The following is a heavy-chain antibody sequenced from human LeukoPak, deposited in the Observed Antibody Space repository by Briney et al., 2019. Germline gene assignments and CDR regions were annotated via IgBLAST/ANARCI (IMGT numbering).Heavy chain of an antibody. CDR1: GFTFSDYY. V-gene: IGHV3-11*05. Sequence: GGSLRLSCAASGFTFSDYYMSWIRQAPGKGLEWVSYISSSSSYTNYANSVKGRFTISRDNAKNSLYLQMNSLRAEDTAVYYCARAGRYCSGGSCDGGDAFDIWGQGTMVTVSS. J-gene: IGHJ3*02. CDR3: ARAGRYCSGGSCDGGDAFDI. D-gene: IGHD2-15*01. CDR2: ISSSSSYT.